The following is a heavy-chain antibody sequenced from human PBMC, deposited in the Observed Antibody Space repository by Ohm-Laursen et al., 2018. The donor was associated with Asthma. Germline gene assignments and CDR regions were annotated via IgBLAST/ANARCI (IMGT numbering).Heavy chain of an antibody. J-gene: IGHJ6*02. CDR1: GFTFSSYN. D-gene: IGHD2-2*01. CDR2: INQDGSVK. CDR3: ARGTSGPWVNYAMDV. Sequence: SLRLSCSASGFTFSSYNMNWGRQAPGKGLEWVANINQDGSVKYYVDPVKGRFTISRDSAENAIYLQMNDLRAEDTAVYYCARGTSGPWVNYAMDVWGQGTSVTVSS. V-gene: IGHV3-7*01.